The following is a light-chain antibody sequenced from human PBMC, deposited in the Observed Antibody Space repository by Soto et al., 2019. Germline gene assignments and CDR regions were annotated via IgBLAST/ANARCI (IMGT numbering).Light chain of an antibody. V-gene: IGKV3-15*01. J-gene: IGKJ4*01. CDR2: DAS. CDR3: QQCRNWPLT. CDR1: QNVYNN. Sequence: ENVMTQSPAPPSVSPREGAPLSSKASQNVYNNLAWYQQRPGQPPRLLIYDASTRATGISARFSGSGYGTEFTLTISSLQSEDFAVYFCQQCRNWPLTFGGGTKVDIK.